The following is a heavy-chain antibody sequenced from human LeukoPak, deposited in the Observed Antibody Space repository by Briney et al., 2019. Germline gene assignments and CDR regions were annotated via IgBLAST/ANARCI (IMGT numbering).Heavy chain of an antibody. D-gene: IGHD1-26*01. J-gene: IGHJ4*02. Sequence: GGSLRLSCGASGFTFSGYWMSWVRQAPGKGLEWVANIKEDGSEKHYVDSVKGRLTISRDNAKNSLYLQMVSLRAEDTAVYYCARTYSPFDYWGQGTLVTVSS. CDR3: ARTYSPFDY. V-gene: IGHV3-7*01. CDR2: IKEDGSEK. CDR1: GFTFSGYW.